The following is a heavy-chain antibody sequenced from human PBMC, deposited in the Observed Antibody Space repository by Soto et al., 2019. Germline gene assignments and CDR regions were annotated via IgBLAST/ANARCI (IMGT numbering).Heavy chain of an antibody. CDR3: ASLTYYYDSSGYYMAPYDAFDI. CDR1: GFAVRDYY. J-gene: IGHJ3*02. CDR2: VYVGGNK. V-gene: IGHV3-53*01. Sequence: GGSLRLSCVVSGFAVRDYYMSWVRQAPGRGLEWIFVVYVGGNKYYADSVQGRFTIFRDNSKNTLYLQMNSLRAEDTAVYYCASLTYYYDSSGYYMAPYDAFDIWGQGTMVTVSS. D-gene: IGHD3-22*01.